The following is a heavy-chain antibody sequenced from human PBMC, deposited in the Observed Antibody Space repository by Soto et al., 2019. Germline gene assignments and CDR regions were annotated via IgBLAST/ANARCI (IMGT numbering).Heavy chain of an antibody. Sequence: PGGSLRLSCTASEFTFSNYAVTWVHQAPGKGLEWVSSIGADINYIYYADSVEGRFTISRDKSKNTVFLQMNSLRADDTAVYYCAKDPNGDYVGAFDSWGQGTLVTVSS. CDR2: IGADINYI. CDR1: EFTFSNYA. CDR3: AKDPNGDYVGAFDS. D-gene: IGHD4-17*01. J-gene: IGHJ4*02. V-gene: IGHV3-23*01.